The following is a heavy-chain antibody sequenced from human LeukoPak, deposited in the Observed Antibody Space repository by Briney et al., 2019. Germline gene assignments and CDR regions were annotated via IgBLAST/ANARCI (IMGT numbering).Heavy chain of an antibody. CDR2: IRYDGSNK. CDR1: GFTFSSYS. CDR3: EAYDFWSGYSGFDY. D-gene: IGHD3-3*01. Sequence: GGSLRLSCAASGFTFSSYSMNWVRQAPGKGLEWVAFIRYDGSNKYYADSVKGRFTISRDNSKNTLYLQMNSLRAEDTAVYYCEAYDFWSGYSGFDYWGQGTLVTVSS. V-gene: IGHV3-30*02. J-gene: IGHJ4*02.